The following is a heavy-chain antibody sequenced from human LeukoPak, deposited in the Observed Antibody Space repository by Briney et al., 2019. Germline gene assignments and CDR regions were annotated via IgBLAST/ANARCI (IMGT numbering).Heavy chain of an antibody. CDR2: INPSGGST. Sequence: GASVTVSYKASGYTFTNYYLHLLGQAPGARLEWMGVINPSGGSTSYAQKFQGRVTITRDTSTSTVYIELSSLRSEDTAVYCCARVRSGYYDTNFDYWGQGTLVTVSS. V-gene: IGHV1-46*01. D-gene: IGHD3-22*01. CDR3: ARVRSGYYDTNFDY. J-gene: IGHJ4*02. CDR1: GYTFTNYY.